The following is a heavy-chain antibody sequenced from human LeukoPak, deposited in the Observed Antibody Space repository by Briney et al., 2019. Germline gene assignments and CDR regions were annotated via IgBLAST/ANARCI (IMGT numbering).Heavy chain of an antibody. CDR2: ISVYNGNT. Sequence: GASVKVSCKASGYSFPSYGISWVRQAPGQGLEWMGWISVYNGNTDYAQKLQGRVTMTTDTSTSTAYMELRSLRSDDTAVYYCASAPGGTSVSWGQGTLVTVSS. CDR1: GYSFPSYG. J-gene: IGHJ5*02. CDR3: ASAPGGTSVS. V-gene: IGHV1-18*01. D-gene: IGHD1-1*01.